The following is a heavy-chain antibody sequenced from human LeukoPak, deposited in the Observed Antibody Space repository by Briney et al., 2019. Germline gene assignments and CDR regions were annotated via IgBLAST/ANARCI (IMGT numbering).Heavy chain of an antibody. J-gene: IGHJ4*02. CDR3: ARQNGDYDFWSGYATYFDY. D-gene: IGHD3-3*01. V-gene: IGHV4-61*01. Sequence: SETLSLTCTVSGYSISSGYYWGWIRQPPGKGLEWIGYIYYSGSTNYNPSLKSRVTISVDTSKNQFSLKLSSVTAADTAVYYCARQNGDYDFWSGYATYFDYWGQGTLVTVSS. CDR1: GYSISSGYY. CDR2: IYYSGST.